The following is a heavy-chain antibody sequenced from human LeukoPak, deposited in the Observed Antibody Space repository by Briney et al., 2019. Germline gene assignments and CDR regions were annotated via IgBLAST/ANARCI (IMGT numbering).Heavy chain of an antibody. Sequence: GGSLRLSCVASGFTFSSYSMNWVRQAPGKGLEWVSYISSSSSTIYYADSVKGRFTISRDNAKNSLYLQMNSLRAEDTAVYYCARDAPPDHYYDSLNVFDYWGQGTLVTVSS. J-gene: IGHJ4*02. V-gene: IGHV3-48*01. CDR3: ARDAPPDHYYDSLNVFDY. CDR2: ISSSSSTI. D-gene: IGHD3-22*01. CDR1: GFTFSSYS.